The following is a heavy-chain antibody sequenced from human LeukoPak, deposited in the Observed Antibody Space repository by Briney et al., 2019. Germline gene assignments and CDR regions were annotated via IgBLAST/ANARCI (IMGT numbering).Heavy chain of an antibody. CDR3: ARDGAPYGSGSPWLDP. V-gene: IGHV4-59*01. Sequence: SETLSLTCTVSGGSISTYYWYWIRQPPGKGLEWIGYIYDSGSTNYNPSLKSRVTISMDTSKNQFSLELSSVTAADTAVYYCARDGAPYGSGSPWLDPWGQGTLVTVYS. J-gene: IGHJ5*02. D-gene: IGHD3-10*01. CDR1: GGSISTYY. CDR2: IYDSGST.